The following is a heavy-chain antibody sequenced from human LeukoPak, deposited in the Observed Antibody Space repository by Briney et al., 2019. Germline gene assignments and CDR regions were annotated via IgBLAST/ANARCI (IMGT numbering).Heavy chain of an antibody. V-gene: IGHV3-48*01. CDR1: GFTFSSYS. J-gene: IGHJ6*03. D-gene: IGHD3-3*01. Sequence: GGSLRLSCAASGFTFSSYSMNWVRQAPGKGLEWVSYISSSTIYYADSVKGRFSVSRDNSKNTLYLQMNSLRAEDTAVYYCAKIGRMYDFWTGYYEEEVDYMDVWGKGTTVTVSS. CDR2: ISSSTI. CDR3: AKIGRMYDFWTGYYEEEVDYMDV.